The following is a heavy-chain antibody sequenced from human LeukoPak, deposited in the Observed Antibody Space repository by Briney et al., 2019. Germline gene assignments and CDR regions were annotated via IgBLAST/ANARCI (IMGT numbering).Heavy chain of an antibody. Sequence: GGSLRLSCAASGVTFSNYIMHWVRQAPGKGLDWVAVIIENGSNQYYADSVKGRFTISRDNSKNTLFLQMNSLRGEDTAMYYCARVQGGGYRTADYWGQGTLVTVSS. V-gene: IGHV3-30*04. D-gene: IGHD6-19*01. CDR1: GVTFSNYI. J-gene: IGHJ4*02. CDR2: IIENGSNQ. CDR3: ARVQGGGYRTADY.